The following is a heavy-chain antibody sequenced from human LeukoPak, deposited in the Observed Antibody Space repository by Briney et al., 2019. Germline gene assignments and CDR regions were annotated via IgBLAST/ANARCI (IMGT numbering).Heavy chain of an antibody. D-gene: IGHD3-3*01. V-gene: IGHV3-48*01. CDR2: ISSSSSTI. J-gene: IGHJ5*02. CDR1: GFTFSSYS. CDR3: ARGTYYYDFWSGYWDNWFDP. Sequence: GGSLRLSCAASGFTFSSYSMNWVRQAPGKGLEWVSYISSSSSTIYYADSVKGRFTISRDNAKNSLYLQMNSLRAEDTAVYYCARGTYYYDFWSGYWDNWFDPWGQGTLVTVSS.